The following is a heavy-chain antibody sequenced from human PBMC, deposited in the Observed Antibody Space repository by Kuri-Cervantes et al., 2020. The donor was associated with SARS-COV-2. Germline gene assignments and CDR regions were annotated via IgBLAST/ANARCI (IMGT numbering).Heavy chain of an antibody. CDR3: ARDPPTYYYDSSGYVSAFDI. D-gene: IGHD3-22*01. J-gene: IGHJ3*02. V-gene: IGHV1-18*04. CDR1: GYTFTSYG. Sequence: ASVKVSCKASGYTFTSYGISWVRQAPGQGLEWMGWISAYNGNTNYAQKLRGRVTMTTDTSTSTAYMELRSLRSDDTAVYYCARDPPTYYYDSSGYVSAFDIWGQGTMVTVSS. CDR2: ISAYNGNT.